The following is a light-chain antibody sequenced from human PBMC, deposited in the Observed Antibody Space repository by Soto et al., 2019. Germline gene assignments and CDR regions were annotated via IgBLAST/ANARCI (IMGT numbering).Light chain of an antibody. CDR1: QSISSW. CDR2: KAS. Sequence: DLQVTQSHTTLSASVGRRVTITCRASQSISSWLAWYQQKPGKAPKLLIYKASSLESGVPSRFSGSGSGTEFTLTISSLQTDDFATYYCQQYNSYPWTFGQGTKVDI. J-gene: IGKJ1*01. V-gene: IGKV1-5*03. CDR3: QQYNSYPWT.